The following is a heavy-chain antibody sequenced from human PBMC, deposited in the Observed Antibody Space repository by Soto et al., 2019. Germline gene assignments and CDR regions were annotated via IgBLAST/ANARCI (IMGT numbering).Heavy chain of an antibody. J-gene: IGHJ6*02. D-gene: IGHD2-21*02. Sequence: SETLSLTCAVYGGSFSGYYWSWIRQPPGKGLEWIGEINHSGSTNYNPSLKSRVTISVDTSKNQFSLKLSSVTAADTAVYYCARRGSSLVVVTATYYYGMDVWGQGTTVTVSS. CDR1: GGSFSGYY. V-gene: IGHV4-34*01. CDR2: INHSGST. CDR3: ARRGSSLVVVTATYYYGMDV.